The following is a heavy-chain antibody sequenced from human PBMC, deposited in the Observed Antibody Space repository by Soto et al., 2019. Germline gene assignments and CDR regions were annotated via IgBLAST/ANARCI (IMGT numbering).Heavy chain of an antibody. J-gene: IGHJ4*02. CDR1: GFTFSNYW. Sequence: PGGSLRLSCAASGFTFSNYWMHWVRQGPGEGLVWVSHTNSDGSSTNYADSVRGRFIIYRDNAENTLYLQMNSLRAEDTAVYYCARDLSGHFDYWGQGTMVTVSS. CDR2: TNSDGSST. CDR3: ARDLSGHFDY. V-gene: IGHV3-74*01.